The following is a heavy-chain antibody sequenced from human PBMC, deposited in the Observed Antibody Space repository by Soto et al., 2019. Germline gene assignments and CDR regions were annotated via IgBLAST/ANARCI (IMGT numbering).Heavy chain of an antibody. CDR1: GFTFSCCA. V-gene: IGHV3-23*01. J-gene: IGHJ6*02. CDR3: ARDTSAYYYGPGPGGMDV. CDR2: ISGAASTT. Sequence: GGSLRLSCAASGFTFSCCAMNWVRQAPGKGLEWVSAISGAASTTLYADSVKGRFTISRDNSKNTLYLQMNSLRAEDTAVYYCARDTSAYYYGPGPGGMDVWGQGTTVTVSS. D-gene: IGHD3-10*01.